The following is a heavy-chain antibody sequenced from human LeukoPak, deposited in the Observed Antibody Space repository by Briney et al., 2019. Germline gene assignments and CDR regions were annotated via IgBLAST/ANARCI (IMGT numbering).Heavy chain of an antibody. V-gene: IGHV1-2*02. J-gene: IGHJ5*02. CDR3: ARDALRNRHWGAWFDP. D-gene: IGHD7-27*01. CDR2: INPNSGGT. Sequence: ASVKVSCKASGYTFTGYYMHWVRQAPGQGLEWMGWINPNSGGTNYAQKFQGRVTMARDTSISTAYMELSRLRSDDTAVYYCARDALRNRHWGAWFDPWGQGTLVTVSS. CDR1: GYTFTGYY.